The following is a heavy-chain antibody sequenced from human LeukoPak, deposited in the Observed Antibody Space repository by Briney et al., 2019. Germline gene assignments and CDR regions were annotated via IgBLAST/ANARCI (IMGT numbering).Heavy chain of an antibody. CDR3: AKDSRVGGYYLDY. CDR1: GFTFSSYA. V-gene: IGHV3-23*01. Sequence: PGASLRLSCAASGFTFSSYAMSWVRQAPGKGLEWVSAISGSGGSTYYADSVKGRFTISRDNSKNTLYLQMNSLRAEDTAVYYCAKDSRVGGYYLDYRGQGTLVTVSS. CDR2: ISGSGGST. D-gene: IGHD3-10*01. J-gene: IGHJ4*02.